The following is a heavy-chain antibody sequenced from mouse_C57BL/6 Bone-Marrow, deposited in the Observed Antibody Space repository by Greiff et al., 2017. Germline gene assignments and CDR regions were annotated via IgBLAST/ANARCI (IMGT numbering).Heavy chain of an antibody. CDR1: GYTFTSYG. CDR3: ARGAYYQFYYYAMDY. V-gene: IGHV1-81*01. Sequence: VQLQQSGAELARPGASVKLSCKASGYTFTSYGISWVKQRTGQGLEWIGEIYPRSGNTYYNEKFKGKATLTADKSSSTAYMELRSLTSEDSAVYFCARGAYYQFYYYAMDYWCQGTSVTVSS. CDR2: IYPRSGNT. D-gene: IGHD2-10*01. J-gene: IGHJ4*01.